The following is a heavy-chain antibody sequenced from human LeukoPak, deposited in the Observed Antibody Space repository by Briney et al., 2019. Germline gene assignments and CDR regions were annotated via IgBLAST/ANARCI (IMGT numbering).Heavy chain of an antibody. CDR1: GFTFSTYA. V-gene: IGHV3-23*01. CDR2: ISAIVGGT. J-gene: IGHJ6*03. Sequence: GRSLRLSCTASGFTFSTYAMSWVRQAPGKGLEWVSSISAIVGGTHYAGSVKGRFTISRDNSKNTLYLQMNSLRVEDTPVYSCANWHPYYYYMDVWGKGTTVTVSS. CDR3: ANWHPYYYYMDV.